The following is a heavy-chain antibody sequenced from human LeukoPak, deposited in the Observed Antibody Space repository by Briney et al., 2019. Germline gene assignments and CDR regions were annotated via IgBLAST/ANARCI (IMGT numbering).Heavy chain of an antibody. Sequence: GASVKVSCKVSGYTLTELSMHWVRQAPGEGLEWMGGFDPEDGETIYAQKFQGRVTMTEDTSTDTAYMELSSLRSEDTAVYYCATREWELLGFDYWGQGTLVTVSS. D-gene: IGHD1-26*01. V-gene: IGHV1-24*01. J-gene: IGHJ4*02. CDR2: FDPEDGET. CDR3: ATREWELLGFDY. CDR1: GYTLTELS.